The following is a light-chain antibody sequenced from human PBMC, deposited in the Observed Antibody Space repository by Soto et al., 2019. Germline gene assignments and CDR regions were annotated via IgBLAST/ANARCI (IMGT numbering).Light chain of an antibody. Sequence: DIQMTQSPSTLSASVGDRVTITCRARQSISSWLAWYQQKPVKAPTLLIYRASSLKSGDPSRFSGSGSGTEFPLTISSLQPYGVATEFWQQYKSYPYTFGQGTKLE. V-gene: IGKV1-5*03. J-gene: IGKJ2*01. CDR3: QQYKSYPYT. CDR2: RAS. CDR1: QSISSW.